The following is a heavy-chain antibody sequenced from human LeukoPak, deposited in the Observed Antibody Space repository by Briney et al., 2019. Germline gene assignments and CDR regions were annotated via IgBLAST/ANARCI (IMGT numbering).Heavy chain of an antibody. Sequence: ASVKVSCKTSGYTFSDYYLHWVRQAPGQGLEWMGWINPSSGGTKYVQKFQGRVTMTRDTSISTGYMELSRVRSDDTAVYYCARPIRGSYVEDAFDMWGQGTMVTVSA. D-gene: IGHD1-26*01. CDR2: INPSSGGT. V-gene: IGHV1-2*02. J-gene: IGHJ3*02. CDR3: ARPIRGSYVEDAFDM. CDR1: GYTFSDYY.